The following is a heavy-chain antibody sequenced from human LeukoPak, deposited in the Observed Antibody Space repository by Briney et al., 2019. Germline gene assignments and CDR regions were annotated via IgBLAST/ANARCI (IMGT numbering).Heavy chain of an antibody. D-gene: IGHD1-14*01. CDR2: IYSGGAI. CDR3: ARRPGN. V-gene: IGHV3-53*01. J-gene: IGHJ4*02. Sequence: GGSLRLSCVASGFAVGSNYISWGRQAPGKGLEWVSLIYSGGAIRYADSVKGRFNISRDSSKNTLFLQMNDLTVEDTARYYCARRPGNWGQGILVTVSS. CDR1: GFAVGSNY.